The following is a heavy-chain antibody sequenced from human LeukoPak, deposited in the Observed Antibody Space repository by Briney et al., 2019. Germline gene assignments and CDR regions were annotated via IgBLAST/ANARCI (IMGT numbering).Heavy chain of an antibody. V-gene: IGHV3-30*18. CDR1: GFIFSNYG. CDR3: AKAGYSSGWRNFDY. J-gene: IGHJ4*02. CDR2: MSSDGS. Sequence: PGRSLRLSCAASGFIFSNYGMHWVRQAPGKGLEWVAGMSSDGSYADSVKGRFTISRDNSKNTLYLQMNSLRAEDTAVYYCAKAGYSSGWRNFDYWGQGTLVTVSS. D-gene: IGHD6-19*01.